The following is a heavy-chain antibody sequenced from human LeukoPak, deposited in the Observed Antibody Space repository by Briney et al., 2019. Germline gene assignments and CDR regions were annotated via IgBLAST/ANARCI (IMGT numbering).Heavy chain of an antibody. CDR1: GFIFSSYW. Sequence: GGSLRLSCAASGFIFSSYWMNWVRQAPGKGLEWVANIKQDGSEKYCVDSVKGRFTISRDNAKNSLYLQMNSLRAEDTAVYYCAKDTNRLRFLEWLLFDDAFDIWGQGTMVTVSS. V-gene: IGHV3-7*03. D-gene: IGHD3-3*01. CDR2: IKQDGSEK. CDR3: AKDTNRLRFLEWLLFDDAFDI. J-gene: IGHJ3*02.